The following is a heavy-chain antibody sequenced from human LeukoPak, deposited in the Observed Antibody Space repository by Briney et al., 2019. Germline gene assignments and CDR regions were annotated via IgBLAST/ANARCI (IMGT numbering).Heavy chain of an antibody. CDR2: IYYSGST. J-gene: IGHJ3*02. CDR3: ARLPHDAFDI. CDR1: GGSINSYY. V-gene: IGHV4-59*08. Sequence: SETLSLTCTVSGGSINSYYWSWIRQPPGKGLEWIGYIYYSGSTNYNPSVKSRVIISVDTSKNQFFLKLSSVTAAETAVYYCARLPHDAFDIWGQGTMVTVFS.